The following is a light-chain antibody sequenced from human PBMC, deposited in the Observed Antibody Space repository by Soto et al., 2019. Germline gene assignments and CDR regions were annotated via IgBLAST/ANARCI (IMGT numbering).Light chain of an antibody. V-gene: IGKV1-39*01. Sequence: DTQMTQSPSCLSSSVLYGIIVTWLASQTVSTYLNWYQQKPGKAPTLLISATSTLQSGVPSRFSGSGSGTDFTLTITSLQPEDFATYYCQQTYTTPRTFGQGTKVDI. CDR3: QQTYTTPRT. J-gene: IGKJ1*01. CDR1: QTVSTY. CDR2: ATS.